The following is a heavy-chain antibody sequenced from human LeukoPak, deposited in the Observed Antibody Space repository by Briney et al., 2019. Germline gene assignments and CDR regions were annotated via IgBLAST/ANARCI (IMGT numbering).Heavy chain of an antibody. J-gene: IGHJ4*02. CDR3: ASGHYLAY. Sequence: GSLRLSCAASGLIFNNNWVIWVRQAPGKGLEWLANLNQDGSEKYYIDSVKGRFTISRDNAKNSLYLQINSLRAEDTAVYYCASGHYLAYWGQGTLVTVSS. CDR1: GLIFNNNW. CDR2: LNQDGSEK. V-gene: IGHV3-7*03.